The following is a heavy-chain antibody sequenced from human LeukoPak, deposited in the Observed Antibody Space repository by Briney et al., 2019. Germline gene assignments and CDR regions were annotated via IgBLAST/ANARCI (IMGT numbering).Heavy chain of an antibody. CDR2: IYYRGST. Sequence: SETLSLTCTVSGGSISSYYWSWIRQPPGKGLEWIGYIYYRGSTNYNPSLKSRVTISVDTSKNQFSLKLSSVTAADTAVYYCARTRIDSSGREDFDYWGQGTLVTVSS. V-gene: IGHV4-59*08. J-gene: IGHJ4*02. D-gene: IGHD3-22*01. CDR3: ARTRIDSSGREDFDY. CDR1: GGSISSYY.